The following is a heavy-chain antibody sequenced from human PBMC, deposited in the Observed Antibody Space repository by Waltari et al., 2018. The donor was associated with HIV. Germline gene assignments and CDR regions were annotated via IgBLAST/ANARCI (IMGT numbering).Heavy chain of an antibody. Sequence: QVQLVESGGGVVQPGRSLRLSCAASGFTLSSYGMHWGRQAPGRGLEWVASIWYDGGKIYYSDSVGGRFTSSRDTSKNTLYLQMNSLRGEDTAVYYCARAHCSSTSCYYYGMDVWGQGTTVTVSS. J-gene: IGHJ6*02. D-gene: IGHD2-2*01. CDR2: IWYDGGKI. CDR3: ARAHCSSTSCYYYGMDV. V-gene: IGHV3-33*01. CDR1: GFTLSSYG.